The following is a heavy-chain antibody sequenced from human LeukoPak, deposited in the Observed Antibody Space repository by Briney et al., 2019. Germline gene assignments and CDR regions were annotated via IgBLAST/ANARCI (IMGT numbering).Heavy chain of an antibody. CDR2: ISWDGAST. V-gene: IGHV3-43*01. CDR3: GKDSGVNFSGSYLDY. CDR1: GFIFDDYT. J-gene: IGHJ4*02. D-gene: IGHD1-26*01. Sequence: QPGGSLRLSCAASGFIFDDYTMHWVRQTPGKGLEWVSLISWDGASTYYTDSVKGRFTISRDNSKHSMYLQMNSLRTEDTALYYCGKDSGVNFSGSYLDYWGQGTLVTVSS.